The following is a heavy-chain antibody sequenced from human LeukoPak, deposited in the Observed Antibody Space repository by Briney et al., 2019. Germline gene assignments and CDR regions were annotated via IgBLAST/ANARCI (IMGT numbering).Heavy chain of an antibody. V-gene: IGHV3-7*01. J-gene: IGHJ5*02. Sequence: GGSLRLSCAASGFTFSSYWMSWVRQAPGKVLEWVANIKEDGGEKYSVDSVKGRFTISRDNAKNSLYLQMNSLRAEDTAVYYCAKDLMRDRWFGESWGQGTLVTVSS. D-gene: IGHD3-10*01. CDR2: IKEDGGEK. CDR3: AKDLMRDRWFGES. CDR1: GFTFSSYW.